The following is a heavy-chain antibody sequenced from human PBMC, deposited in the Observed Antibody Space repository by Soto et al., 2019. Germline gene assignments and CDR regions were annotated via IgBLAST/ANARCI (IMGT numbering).Heavy chain of an antibody. V-gene: IGHV4-34*01. CDR3: ARSRVTMVRDDAFDI. D-gene: IGHD3-10*01. Sequence: SETLSLTCVFYCGSFIGYYWSWIRQPPGKGLQWIGEINHSGSTNYNPSLKSRVTILVDTSKNHFSLKLSSVTAADTAVYYCARSRVTMVRDDAFDIWGQGTMVTVSS. J-gene: IGHJ3*02. CDR2: INHSGST. CDR1: CGSFIGYY.